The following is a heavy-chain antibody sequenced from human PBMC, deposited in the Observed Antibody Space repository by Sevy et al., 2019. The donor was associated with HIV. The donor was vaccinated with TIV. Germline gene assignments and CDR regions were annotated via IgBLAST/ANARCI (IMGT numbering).Heavy chain of an antibody. CDR1: GFSFSRYW. CDR2: IKQDGSEK. D-gene: IGHD2-21*02. Sequence: GGSLRLSCEASGFSFSRYWMSWVRQTPEKGLEWVANIKQDGSEKTYVDSVKGRFSISRDNANSALFLQMNSLRDDDTAVYYCARGPDCGGDCDVGFYYPLDVWGQGTTVTVSS. J-gene: IGHJ6*02. CDR3: ARGPDCGGDCDVGFYYPLDV. V-gene: IGHV3-7*01.